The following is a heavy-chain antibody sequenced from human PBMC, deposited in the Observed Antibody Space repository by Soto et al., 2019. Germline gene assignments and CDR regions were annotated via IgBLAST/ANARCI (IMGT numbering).Heavy chain of an antibody. D-gene: IGHD6-19*01. J-gene: IGHJ4*01. V-gene: IGHV1-18*01. Sequence: GASVKGSCQSSCYTFSSYGYTWVRQAPGQGLEWLGWISPYFGKTNYAQKFQGRMTLTTDTSMGTAFMELKSLRSDDAAVYYCARDIQAVAGTIDYWG. CDR2: ISPYFGKT. CDR3: ARDIQAVAGTIDY. CDR1: CYTFSSYG.